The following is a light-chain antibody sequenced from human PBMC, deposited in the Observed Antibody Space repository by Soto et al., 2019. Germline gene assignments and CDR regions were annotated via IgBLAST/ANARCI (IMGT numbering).Light chain of an antibody. CDR1: RSNIGSNT. V-gene: IGLV1-44*01. J-gene: IGLJ2*01. Sequence: QSVLTQPPSASGTPGQRVTISCSGGRSNIGSNTVNWYQQLPKTAPKLLMYSDNQRPSGVPDRFSGSKSGTSASLAISGLQSEDEADYYCAAWDDRVNAVVFGGGTKLTVL. CDR3: AAWDDRVNAVV. CDR2: SDN.